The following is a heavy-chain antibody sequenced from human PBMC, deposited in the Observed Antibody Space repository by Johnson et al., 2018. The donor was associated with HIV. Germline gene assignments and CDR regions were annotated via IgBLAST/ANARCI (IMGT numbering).Heavy chain of an antibody. CDR2: ISWNSGSI. CDR1: GFTFDDYA. V-gene: IGHV3-9*01. D-gene: IGHD6-13*01. Sequence: VQLVESGGGLVQPGRSLRLSCAASGFTFDDYAMHWVRQAPGKGLEWVSGISWNSGSIGYADSVKGRFTISRDNAKNYLYLQMNSLRAEDTALYYCGKVWQQLAHDAFDIWGQGTMVTVSS. J-gene: IGHJ3*02. CDR3: GKVWQQLAHDAFDI.